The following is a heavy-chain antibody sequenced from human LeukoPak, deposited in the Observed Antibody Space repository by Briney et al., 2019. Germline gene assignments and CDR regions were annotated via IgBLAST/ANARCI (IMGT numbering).Heavy chain of an antibody. D-gene: IGHD5-18*01. CDR2: IIPIFGTA. Sequence: SVKVSCKASGGTFSSYAISWVRQAPGQGLEWMGGIIPIFGTASYAQKFQGRVTITTDESTSTAYMELSSLRSEDTAVYYCAREGQSGYSYGSDYWGQGTLVTVSS. J-gene: IGHJ4*02. V-gene: IGHV1-69*05. CDR1: GGTFSSYA. CDR3: AREGQSGYSYGSDY.